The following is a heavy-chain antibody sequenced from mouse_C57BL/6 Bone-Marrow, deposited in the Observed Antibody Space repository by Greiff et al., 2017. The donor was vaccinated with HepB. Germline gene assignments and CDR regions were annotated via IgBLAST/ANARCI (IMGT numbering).Heavy chain of an antibody. V-gene: IGHV1-52*01. CDR2: IDPSDSET. D-gene: IGHD2-4*01. Sequence: VQLQQPGAELVRPGSSVKLSCKASGYTFTSYWMHWVKQRPIQGLDWIGNIDPSDSETHYNQKFKDKATLTVDKSSSTAYMQLSSLTSEDSAVYYCARRGDYDYDDYWGQGTTLTVSS. CDR3: ARRGDYDYDDY. CDR1: GYTFTSYW. J-gene: IGHJ2*01.